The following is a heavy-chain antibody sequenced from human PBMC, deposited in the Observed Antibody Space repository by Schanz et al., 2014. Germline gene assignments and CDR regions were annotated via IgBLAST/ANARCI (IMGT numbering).Heavy chain of an antibody. Sequence: EVKLVESGGGLVQPGGSLRLSCAASGFTFSDHFMDWVRQAPGKGLEWVGHSRNKGHSYTSEYAASVKGRFTISRDESERSLYLQMNSLRGEDTALYYCARDSGSSSWYSSDYWGQGTLVTVSS. V-gene: IGHV3-72*01. D-gene: IGHD6-13*01. CDR1: GFTFSDHF. CDR3: ARDSGSSSWYSSDY. CDR2: SRNKGHSYTS. J-gene: IGHJ4*02.